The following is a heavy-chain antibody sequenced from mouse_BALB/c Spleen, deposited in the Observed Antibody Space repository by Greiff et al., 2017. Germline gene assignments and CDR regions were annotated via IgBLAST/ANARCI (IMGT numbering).Heavy chain of an antibody. Sequence: VQLKESGPELVKPGASVKVSCKASGYAFTSYNMYWVKQSHGKSLEWIGYIDPYNGGTSYNQKFKGKATLTVDKSSSTAYMHLNSLTSEDSAVYYCARSRNDYEGAMDYWGQGTSVTVSS. V-gene: IGHV1S135*01. CDR3: ARSRNDYEGAMDY. D-gene: IGHD2-4*01. CDR1: GYAFTSYN. CDR2: IDPYNGGT. J-gene: IGHJ4*01.